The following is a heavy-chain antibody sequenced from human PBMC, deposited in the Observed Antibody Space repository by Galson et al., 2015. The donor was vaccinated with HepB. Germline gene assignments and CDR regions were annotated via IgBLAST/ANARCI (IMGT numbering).Heavy chain of an antibody. CDR1: GGTFSSYT. CDR3: ARGEIQLWSPRDAFDI. J-gene: IGHJ3*02. D-gene: IGHD5-18*01. V-gene: IGHV1-69*02. CDR2: IIPILGIA. Sequence: SVKVSCKASGGTFSSYTISWVRQAPGQGLEWMGRIIPILGIANYAQKFQGRVTITADKSTSTAYMELSSLRSEDTAVYYCARGEIQLWSPRDAFDIWGQGTMVTVSS.